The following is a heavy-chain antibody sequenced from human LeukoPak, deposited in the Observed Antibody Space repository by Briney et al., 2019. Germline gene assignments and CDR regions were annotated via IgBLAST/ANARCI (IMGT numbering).Heavy chain of an antibody. J-gene: IGHJ3*02. Sequence: HPGGFLRLSCAASGFTFSSYGMHWVRQAPGKGLEWVAFIRYDGSNKCYADSVKGRFTISRDNSKNTLYLQMNSLRAEDTAVYYCAKDIVVVPAAIILSVAFDIWGQGTMVTVSS. CDR3: AKDIVVVPAAIILSVAFDI. D-gene: IGHD2-2*01. V-gene: IGHV3-30*02. CDR1: GFTFSSYG. CDR2: IRYDGSNK.